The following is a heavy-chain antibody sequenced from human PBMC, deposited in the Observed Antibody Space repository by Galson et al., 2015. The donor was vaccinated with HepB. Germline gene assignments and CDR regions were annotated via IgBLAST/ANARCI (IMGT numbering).Heavy chain of an antibody. CDR1: GFTFSSYS. CDR3: ARDLRGNIAASYFYGMDV. J-gene: IGHJ6*02. V-gene: IGHV3-21*01. CDR2: ISSSSSYI. D-gene: IGHD6-25*01. Sequence: SLRLSCAASGFTFSSYSMNWVRQAPGKGLEWVSSISSSSSYIYYADSVKGRFTISRDNAKNSLYLQMNSLRAEDTAVYHCARDLRGNIAASYFYGMDVWGQGTTVTVSS.